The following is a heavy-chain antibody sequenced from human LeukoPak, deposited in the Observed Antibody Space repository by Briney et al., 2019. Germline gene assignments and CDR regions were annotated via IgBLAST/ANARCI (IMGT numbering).Heavy chain of an antibody. J-gene: IGHJ6*03. Sequence: SETLSLACTVSGDSISSGTYSWGWIRQPAGRPLEWIGRIYTSGTINYNPSLKSRVTISVDASKNQLSLKLSSATAADTAVYYCARGLKHIVAMDVWGKGTTVTVSS. V-gene: IGHV4-61*02. CDR1: GDSISSGTYS. CDR2: IYTSGTI. D-gene: IGHD2-21*01. CDR3: ARGLKHIVAMDV.